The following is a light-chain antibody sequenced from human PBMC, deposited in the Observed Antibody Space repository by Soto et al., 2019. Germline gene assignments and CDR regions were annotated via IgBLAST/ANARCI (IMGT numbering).Light chain of an antibody. J-gene: IGKJ5*01. Sequence: EIQMTQSPSNMSPSIGDTINITCRASQSISIWLAWYQQKPGKPPKVLIYDASSLESGVPSRFSGSGSGTELTLTISSLQSEDFAVYYCQQYNNFGQGTRLEIK. CDR3: QQYNN. CDR2: DAS. V-gene: IGKV1-5*01. CDR1: QSISIW.